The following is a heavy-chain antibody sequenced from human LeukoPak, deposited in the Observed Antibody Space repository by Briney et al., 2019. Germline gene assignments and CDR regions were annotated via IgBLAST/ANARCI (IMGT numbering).Heavy chain of an antibody. CDR3: AGTTDYSSFLAF. CDR2: TFYRSKWHN. CDR1: GDSVSSSSAV. J-gene: IGHJ4*02. V-gene: IGHV6-1*01. D-gene: IGHD4-11*01. Sequence: SQTLSLTCAVSGDSVSSSSAVWNWIRQSPSRGLEWLGRTFYRSKWHNEYAESVKSRISITSDTSKNQFSLQLNSVTPEDTAEYYCAGTTDYSSFLAFWGQGTLVTVSS.